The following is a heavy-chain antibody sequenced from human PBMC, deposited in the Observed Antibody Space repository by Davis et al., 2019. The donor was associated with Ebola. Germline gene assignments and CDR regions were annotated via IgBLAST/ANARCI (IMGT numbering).Heavy chain of an antibody. CDR3: ARAPGTRLYYYYGMDV. V-gene: IGHV4-34*01. Sequence: SETLSLTCAVYGGSFSGYYWSWIRQPPGKGLEWIGSIYYSGSTYYNPSLKSRVTISVDTSKNQFSLKLSSVTAADTAVYYCARAPGTRLYYYYGMDVWGQGTTVTVSS. D-gene: IGHD1-7*01. J-gene: IGHJ6*02. CDR1: GGSFSGYY. CDR2: IYYSGST.